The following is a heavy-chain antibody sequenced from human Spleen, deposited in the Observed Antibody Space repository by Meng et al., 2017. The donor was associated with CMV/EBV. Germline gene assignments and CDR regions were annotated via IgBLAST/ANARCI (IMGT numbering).Heavy chain of an antibody. D-gene: IGHD1-26*01. CDR1: GFTFSSYW. CDR2: ISGSGDTA. Sequence: GESLKISCAASGFTFSSYWMSWVRQAPGKGLEWVSVISGSGDTANYADSVKGRFTIARDNSKNALYLQMNSLRAEDTAVYYCANSMIVGVTMWFEYWGQGTLVTVSS. CDR3: ANSMIVGVTMWFEY. V-gene: IGHV3-23*01. J-gene: IGHJ5*01.